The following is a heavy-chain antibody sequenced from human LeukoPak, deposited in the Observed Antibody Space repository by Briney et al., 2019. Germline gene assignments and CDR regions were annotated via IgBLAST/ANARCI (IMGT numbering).Heavy chain of an antibody. J-gene: IGHJ4*02. Sequence: PGGSLRLSCSASGFTFSSYAMSWVRQAPGKGLEWVSAISGSGGSTYYADSVKGRFTISRDNSKNTLYLQMNSLRAEDTAVYYCARDGYDSSGYYYGRIGRYFDYWGQGTLVTVSS. CDR3: ARDGYDSSGYYYGRIGRYFDY. CDR1: GFTFSSYA. V-gene: IGHV3-23*01. D-gene: IGHD3-22*01. CDR2: ISGSGGST.